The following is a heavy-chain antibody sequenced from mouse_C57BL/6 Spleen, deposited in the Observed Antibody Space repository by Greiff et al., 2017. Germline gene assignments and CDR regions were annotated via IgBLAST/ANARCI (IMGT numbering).Heavy chain of an antibody. V-gene: IGHV14-1*01. Sequence: VQLKQSGAELVRPGASVKLSCTASGFNIKDYYMHWVKQRPEQGLAWIGRIDPEDGDTEYAPKFQGKATMTADTSSNTAYLQLSSLTSEDTAVYYCTTGYGSSLYWYFDVWGTGTTVTVSS. D-gene: IGHD1-1*01. CDR1: GFNIKDYY. CDR3: TTGYGSSLYWYFDV. J-gene: IGHJ1*03. CDR2: IDPEDGDT.